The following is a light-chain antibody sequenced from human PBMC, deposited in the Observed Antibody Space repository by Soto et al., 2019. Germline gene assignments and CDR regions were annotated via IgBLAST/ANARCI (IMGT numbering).Light chain of an antibody. CDR2: LNSDDSH. V-gene: IGLV4-69*01. Sequence: QSVLTQSPSASASLGASVKLTCTLSSGHSSYAIAWHQQQPEKGPRYLMKLNSDDSHSKGDGIPDRFSGSSSGAERYLTISSLQSEDEADYYCQTWGTGPVLFGGGTKLTVL. CDR1: SGHSSYA. CDR3: QTWGTGPVL. J-gene: IGLJ2*01.